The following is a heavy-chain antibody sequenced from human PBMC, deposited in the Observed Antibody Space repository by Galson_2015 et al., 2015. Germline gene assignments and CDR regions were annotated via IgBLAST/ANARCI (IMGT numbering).Heavy chain of an antibody. CDR1: GFTFSGSA. V-gene: IGHV3-73*01. CDR2: IRSKANSYAT. CDR3: TSGYLDYYGMDV. D-gene: IGHD3-10*01. J-gene: IGHJ6*02. Sequence: LRLSCAASGFTFSGSAVHWVRQASGKGLEWVGRIRSKANSYATAYAASVKGRFTFSRDDSKNTAYLQMNSLKTEDTAVYYCTSGYLDYYGMDVWGQGTTVTVSS.